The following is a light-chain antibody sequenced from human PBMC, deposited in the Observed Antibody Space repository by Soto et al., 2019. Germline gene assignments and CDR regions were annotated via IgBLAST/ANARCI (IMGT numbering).Light chain of an antibody. CDR3: QQYGSSRT. CDR1: QSVSSSY. J-gene: IGKJ1*01. Sequence: EIVLTQSPGTLSLSPGERATLSCRASQSVSSSYLAWYQQKPGQAPRLLIYGASSRATGIPDRFSGSGSVTDFTLTISRLEPEYFAVYYCQQYGSSRTFGQGTKVEIK. CDR2: GAS. V-gene: IGKV3-20*01.